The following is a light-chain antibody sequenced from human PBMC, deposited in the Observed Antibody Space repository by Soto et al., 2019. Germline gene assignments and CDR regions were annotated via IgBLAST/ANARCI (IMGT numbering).Light chain of an antibody. CDR2: GNN. Sequence: QSVLTQPPSVSGAPGQTITISCTGSSANIGAGYDVHWYQQFPGTAPKLLIHGNNDRPSGVSDRFSASKSGTSASLAISGLQAEDEADYYCSSYTSSTSYVFGTGTKLTVL. J-gene: IGLJ1*01. CDR1: SANIGAGYD. V-gene: IGLV1-40*01. CDR3: SSYTSSTSYV.